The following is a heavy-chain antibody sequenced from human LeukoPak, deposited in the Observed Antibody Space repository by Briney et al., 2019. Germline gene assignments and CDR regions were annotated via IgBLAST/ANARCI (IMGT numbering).Heavy chain of an antibody. Sequence: PSVKLSCKASGGTFSSYAISWVRQAPGQGLEWMGGIIPIFGTANYAQKFQGRVTVTADESTCTAYMELSSLRSEDTAVYYCAREGSRVDAFDIWGQGTMVTVSS. CDR1: GGTFSSYA. CDR2: IIPIFGTA. J-gene: IGHJ3*02. D-gene: IGHD3-10*01. CDR3: AREGSRVDAFDI. V-gene: IGHV1-69*13.